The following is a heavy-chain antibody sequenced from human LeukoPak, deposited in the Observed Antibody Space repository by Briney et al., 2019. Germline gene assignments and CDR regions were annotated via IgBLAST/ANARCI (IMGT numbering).Heavy chain of an antibody. Sequence: ASVKVSCKASGYTFTGYYMHWVRQAPGQGLESVGRINPNSGDTNYAQKFQGRVTMTRDTSISTAYMELSRLRSDDTAVYYCAREARSGSYPGRSDPRGQGTLVTVSS. V-gene: IGHV1-2*06. J-gene: IGHJ5*02. D-gene: IGHD1-26*01. CDR2: INPNSGDT. CDR3: AREARSGSYPGRSDP. CDR1: GYTFTGYY.